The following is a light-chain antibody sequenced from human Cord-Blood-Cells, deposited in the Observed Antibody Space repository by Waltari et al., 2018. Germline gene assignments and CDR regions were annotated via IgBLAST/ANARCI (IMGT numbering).Light chain of an antibody. J-gene: IGLJ3*02. CDR1: VLAKKY. CDR2: KDS. V-gene: IGLV3-27*01. Sequence: SYELTQPSSVSVSPGQTARITCSGDVLAKKYARWFQQKPGQAPVLVIYKDSEQPSGIPERFSGSSSGTTVTLTISGAQVEDEADYYCYSAADKGVFGGGTKLTVL. CDR3: YSAADKGV.